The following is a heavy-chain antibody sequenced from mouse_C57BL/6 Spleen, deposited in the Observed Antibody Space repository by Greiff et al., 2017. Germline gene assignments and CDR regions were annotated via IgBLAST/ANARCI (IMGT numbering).Heavy chain of an antibody. Sequence: EVQLQQSGAELVRPGASVKLSCTASGFNIKDDYMHWVKQRPEQGLEWIGWIDPENGDTEYASKFQGKATITADTSSNTAYLQLSSLTSEDTAVYYCTIDGYYSYYFDYWGQGTTLTVSS. J-gene: IGHJ2*01. D-gene: IGHD2-3*01. CDR3: TIDGYYSYYFDY. CDR1: GFNIKDDY. CDR2: IDPENGDT. V-gene: IGHV14-4*01.